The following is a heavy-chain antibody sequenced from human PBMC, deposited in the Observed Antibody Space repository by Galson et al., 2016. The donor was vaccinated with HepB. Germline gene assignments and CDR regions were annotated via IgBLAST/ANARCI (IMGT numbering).Heavy chain of an antibody. CDR1: GLTFSNYR. CDR2: ILRDERF. J-gene: IGHJ4*02. CDR3: VGDRISWH. D-gene: IGHD5-12*01. Sequence: SLRLSCAMSGLTFSNYRMHWVRQAPGKGLVWVSRILRDERFYADSVKGRFTISTDNAKNTVYLQMNSLRAEDTAVYYCVGDRISWHWGQGTLVTVSS. V-gene: IGHV3-74*01.